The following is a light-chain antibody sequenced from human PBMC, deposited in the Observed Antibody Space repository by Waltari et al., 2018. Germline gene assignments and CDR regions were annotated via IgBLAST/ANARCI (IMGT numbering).Light chain of an antibody. CDR3: NSYTSSSTLV. V-gene: IGLV2-14*03. J-gene: IGLJ2*01. Sequence: QSALTQPASVSGSPGHSIPISCTGTSSDVGGYAYVSWYQQHPGKAPKLMIYDVSNRPSGVSNRFSGSKSGNTASLTISGLQAEDEADYYCNSYTSSSTLVFGGGTKLTVL. CDR1: SSDVGGYAY. CDR2: DVS.